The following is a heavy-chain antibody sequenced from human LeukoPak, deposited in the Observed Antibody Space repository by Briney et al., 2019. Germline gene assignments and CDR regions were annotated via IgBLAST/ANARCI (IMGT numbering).Heavy chain of an antibody. V-gene: IGHV3-7*03. CDR1: GFTFSSYW. J-gene: IGHJ4*02. CDR2: IKQDGSEK. CDR3: AKASSGYYSAILG. D-gene: IGHD3-22*01. Sequence: GGSLRLSCAASGFTFSSYWMSWVRQAPGKGLEWVANIKQDGSEKYYVDSVKGRFTISRDNAKNSLYLQMNSLRAEDTALYYCAKASSGYYSAILGWGQGTLVTVSS.